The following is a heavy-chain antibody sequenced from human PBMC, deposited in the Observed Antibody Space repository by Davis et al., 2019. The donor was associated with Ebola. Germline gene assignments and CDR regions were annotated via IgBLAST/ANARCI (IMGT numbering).Heavy chain of an antibody. CDR3: ASGESYYPSHFDY. V-gene: IGHV3-66*01. CDR2: IYSGGST. J-gene: IGHJ4*02. Sequence: GGSLRLSCAASGFTVSSNYMSWVRQAPGKGLEWVPVIYSGGSTYYADSVKGRFTISRDNSKNTLYLQMNSLRAEDTAVYYCASGESYYPSHFDYWGQGTLVTVSS. D-gene: IGHD3-10*01. CDR1: GFTVSSNY.